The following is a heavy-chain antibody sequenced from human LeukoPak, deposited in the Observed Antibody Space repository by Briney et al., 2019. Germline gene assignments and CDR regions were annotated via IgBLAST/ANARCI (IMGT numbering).Heavy chain of an antibody. D-gene: IGHD3-22*01. CDR2: GLYTGNT. V-gene: IGHV4-39*01. CDR1: GGSIAVNHYY. CDR3: ARDYYDSSGYYGIDY. Sequence: SETLSLTCSVSGGSIAVNHYYWGWIRQPPGKGLEWIGSGLYTGNTYSNPSLRSRVTISVDTSKNQFSLKLSSVTAADTAVYYCARDYYDSSGYYGIDYWGQGTLVTVSS. J-gene: IGHJ4*02.